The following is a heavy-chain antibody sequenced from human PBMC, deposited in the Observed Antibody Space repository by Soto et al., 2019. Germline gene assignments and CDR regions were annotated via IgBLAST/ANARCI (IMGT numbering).Heavy chain of an antibody. J-gene: IGHJ4*01. CDR3: AKAHVMVVAGSTFDN. Sequence: SETLCLTCTVSGYSISSGPYWGRTRPPPGRGLEGIASIYHGGHPFYNPSLRGRDTVSVDKSKDRFSLKLRSVTAADTAVYYCAKAHVMVVAGSTFDNCGHGTLDTVPS. D-gene: IGHD6-19*01. CDR1: GYSISSGPY. CDR2: IYHGGHP. V-gene: IGHV4-38-2*02.